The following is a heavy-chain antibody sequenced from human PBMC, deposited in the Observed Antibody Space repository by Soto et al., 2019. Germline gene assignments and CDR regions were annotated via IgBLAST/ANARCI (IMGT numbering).Heavy chain of an antibody. D-gene: IGHD5-18*01. CDR2: ISGSGGRT. CDR1: GFTFSSYA. Sequence: PGGSLRLSCAASGFTFSSYAMTWVRQAPGKGLEWVSAISGSGGRTYYADSVKGRFTISRDNSKNTLYLQMNSLRAEDTAVYYCAKHLDTAMVKPFDYWGQGTLVTVSS. V-gene: IGHV3-23*01. J-gene: IGHJ4*02. CDR3: AKHLDTAMVKPFDY.